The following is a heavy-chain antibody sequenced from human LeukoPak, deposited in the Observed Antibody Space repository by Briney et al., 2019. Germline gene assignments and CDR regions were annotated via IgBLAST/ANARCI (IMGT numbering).Heavy chain of an antibody. V-gene: IGHV1-2*02. CDR3: ARDKADDYYGSGSFYYYYGMDV. CDR2: INPNSGGT. Sequence: GASVKVSCKASGYTFTGYYMHWVRQAPGQGLEWMGWINPNSGGTNYAQKFQGRVTMTRDTSISTAYMELSRLRSDDTAVYYCARDKADDYYGSGSFYYYYGMDVWGQGTTVTVSS. D-gene: IGHD3-10*01. J-gene: IGHJ6*02. CDR1: GYTFTGYY.